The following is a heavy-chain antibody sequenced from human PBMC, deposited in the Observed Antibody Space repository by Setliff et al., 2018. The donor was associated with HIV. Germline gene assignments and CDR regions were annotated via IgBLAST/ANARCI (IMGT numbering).Heavy chain of an antibody. Sequence: ASVKVSCKASGYTFTSYYMHWVRQAPGQGLEWMGRINPTGGSTSYAQRFQGRVTITADKFTSTAYMELSSLRSDDTAVYYCAREGSPIYYFDYWSQGTLVTVS. CDR2: INPTGGST. CDR3: AREGSPIYYFDY. D-gene: IGHD3-10*01. CDR1: GYTFTSYY. J-gene: IGHJ4*02. V-gene: IGHV1-46*01.